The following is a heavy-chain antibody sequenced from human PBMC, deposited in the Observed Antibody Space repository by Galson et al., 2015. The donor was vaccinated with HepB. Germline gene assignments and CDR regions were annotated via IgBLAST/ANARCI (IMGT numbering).Heavy chain of an antibody. CDR2: ISYDGSNK. D-gene: IGHD3-3*01. V-gene: IGHV3-30*04. CDR1: GFTFSSYA. J-gene: IGHJ6*02. CDR3: ARDKVWRFLEWLSKPAHYGMDV. Sequence: SLRLSCAASGFTFSSYAMHWVRQAPGKGLEWVAVISYDGSNKYYADSVKGRFTISRDNSKNTLYLQMNSLRAEDTAVYYCARDKVWRFLEWLSKPAHYGMDVWGQGTTVTVSS.